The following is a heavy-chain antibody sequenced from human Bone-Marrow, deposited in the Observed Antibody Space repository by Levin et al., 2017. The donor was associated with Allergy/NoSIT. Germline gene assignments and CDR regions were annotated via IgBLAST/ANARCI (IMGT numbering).Heavy chain of an antibody. D-gene: IGHD3-3*01. V-gene: IGHV4-4*07. CDR3: ARVGGSGSGYYRVHYYSGMDV. CDR1: GGSISSYY. CDR2: IYTSGST. J-gene: IGHJ6*02. Sequence: SQTLSLTCTVSGGSISSYYWSWIRQPAGKGLEWIGRIYTSGSTNYNPSLKSRVTMSVDTSKNQFSLKLSSVTAADTAVYYCARVGGSGSGYYRVHYYSGMDVWGQGTTVTVSS.